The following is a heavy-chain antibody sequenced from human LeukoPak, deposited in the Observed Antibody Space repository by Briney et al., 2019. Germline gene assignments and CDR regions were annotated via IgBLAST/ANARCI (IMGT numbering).Heavy chain of an antibody. CDR2: IYYSGST. V-gene: IGHV4-39*07. CDR3: ARETYYYDSSDEGGAFDI. Sequence: SSETLSLTCTVSGDSISNINYYWGWIRQPPGKGLEWIGSIYYSGSTYYNPSLKSRVTISVDTSKNQFSLKLSSVTAADTAVYYCARETYYYDSSDEGGAFDIWGQGTMVTVSS. CDR1: GDSISNINYY. D-gene: IGHD3-22*01. J-gene: IGHJ3*02.